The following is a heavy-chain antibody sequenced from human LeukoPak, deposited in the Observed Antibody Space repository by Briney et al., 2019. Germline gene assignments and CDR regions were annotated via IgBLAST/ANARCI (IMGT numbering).Heavy chain of an antibody. J-gene: IGHJ4*02. Sequence: PSETLSLTCGVSGGSIDITNYWGWIRQPPGKGLEWIGSIYYSGSTYYNPSLKSRVTISVDTSKNQFSLKLSSVTAADTAVYYCARQSFGDSEYYFDYWGQGTLVTVSS. V-gene: IGHV4-39*01. CDR3: ARQSFGDSEYYFDY. CDR1: GGSIDITNY. CDR2: IYYSGST. D-gene: IGHD3-10*01.